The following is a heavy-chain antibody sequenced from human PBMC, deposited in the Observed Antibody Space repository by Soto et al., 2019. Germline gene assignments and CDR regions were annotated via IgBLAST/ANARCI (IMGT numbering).Heavy chain of an antibody. CDR1: GFTFSGSA. Sequence: EVQLVESGGGLVQPGGSLKLSCAASGFTFSGSAMHWVRQASGKGLEWVGRIRSKANSYATAYAASVKGRFTISRDDSKDTAYLQMNSLNTEDTAVYYCNREAELQLVVSPTPPALFDYWGQGTLVPVSS. J-gene: IGHJ4*02. D-gene: IGHD6-13*01. V-gene: IGHV3-73*01. CDR3: NREAELQLVVSPTPPALFDY. CDR2: IRSKANSYAT.